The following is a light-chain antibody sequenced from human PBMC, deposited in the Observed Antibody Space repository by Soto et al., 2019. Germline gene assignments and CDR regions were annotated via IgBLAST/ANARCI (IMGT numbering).Light chain of an antibody. CDR3: CSYAGSSTHAV. CDR1: SSDVGSYNL. J-gene: IGLJ7*01. V-gene: IGLV2-23*01. Sequence: QSALTQPASVSGSPGQSITISCTGTSSDVGSYNLVSWYQQHPGKAPKLMIYEGSKRPSGVSNRFSGSKSGNTASLTISGLQDEDEPDYYCCSYAGSSTHAVFGRGTQLTVL. CDR2: EGS.